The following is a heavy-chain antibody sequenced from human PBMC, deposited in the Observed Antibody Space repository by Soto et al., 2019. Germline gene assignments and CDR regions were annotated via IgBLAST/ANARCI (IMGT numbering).Heavy chain of an antibody. CDR2: ISSSSSYI. D-gene: IGHD6-13*01. Sequence: EVQLVESGGGLVKPGGSLRLSCAASGFTFSSYSMNWVRQAPGKGLEWVSSISSSSSYIYYADSVKGRFTISRDNAKNSLYLQMNSLRAEDTAVYYCARAGSCSSSWYYYYGMDVWGQGTTVTVSS. V-gene: IGHV3-21*01. CDR3: ARAGSCSSSWYYYYGMDV. CDR1: GFTFSSYS. J-gene: IGHJ6*02.